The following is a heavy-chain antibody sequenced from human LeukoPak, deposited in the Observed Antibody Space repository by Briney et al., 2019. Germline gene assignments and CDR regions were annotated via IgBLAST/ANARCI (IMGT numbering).Heavy chain of an antibody. D-gene: IGHD5-18*01. J-gene: IGHJ6*03. CDR1: GRTFSRYA. CDR2: IITIFGTA. CDR3: ARDQRDTAIDYYYYYMDV. Sequence: GASMKLSSDASGRTFSRYAISWERQVPEHGIEWMGGIITIFGTANYAQKFQGRVTITTDESTSTAYMELSSLRSEDTAVYYCARDQRDTAIDYYYYYMDVWGKGTTVTVSS. V-gene: IGHV1-69*05.